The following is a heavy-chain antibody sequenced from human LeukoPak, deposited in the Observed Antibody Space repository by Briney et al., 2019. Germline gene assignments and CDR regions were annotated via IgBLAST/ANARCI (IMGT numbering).Heavy chain of an antibody. CDR1: GYTFTGYY. CDR2: INPNSGGT. CDR3: ARVSRWPTSYFDY. V-gene: IGHV1-2*02. D-gene: IGHD2/OR15-2a*01. Sequence: GASVKVSCKASGYTFTGYYMHWVRQAPGQGVEWMGWINPNSGGTNYAQKFQGRVTMTRDTSISTAYMELSRLRSDDTAVYYCARVSRWPTSYFDYWGQGTLVTVSS. J-gene: IGHJ4*02.